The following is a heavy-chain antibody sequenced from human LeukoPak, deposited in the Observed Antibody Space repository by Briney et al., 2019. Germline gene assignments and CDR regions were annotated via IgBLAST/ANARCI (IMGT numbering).Heavy chain of an antibody. CDR3: ARMQWLTTTYFDY. CDR1: GYTFTGYY. D-gene: IGHD6-19*01. Sequence: ASVKVSCKASGYTFTGYYMHWVRQAPGQGLEWMGWINPNSGGTNYAQKFQGRVTMTRDTSISTAYMELSRLRSDDTAVYYCARMQWLTTTYFDYWGRGTLVTVSS. J-gene: IGHJ4*02. CDR2: INPNSGGT. V-gene: IGHV1-2*02.